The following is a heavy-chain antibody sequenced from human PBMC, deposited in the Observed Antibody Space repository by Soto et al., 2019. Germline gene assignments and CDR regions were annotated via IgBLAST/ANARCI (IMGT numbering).Heavy chain of an antibody. CDR2: IVPIFGTT. V-gene: IGHV1-69*06. CDR3: ARETVTVTTLGWFDS. Sequence: VQLVQSGTEVKKPGSSVKVSCKASGDTFNNYAITWMRQTPGRGLEWLGEIVPIFGTTNYPQEFRGRVTITADTSTSTAYMELTRLTYEDTAIYFCARETVTVTTLGWFDSWGQGTLVTVSA. D-gene: IGHD4-4*01. J-gene: IGHJ5*01. CDR1: GDTFNNYA.